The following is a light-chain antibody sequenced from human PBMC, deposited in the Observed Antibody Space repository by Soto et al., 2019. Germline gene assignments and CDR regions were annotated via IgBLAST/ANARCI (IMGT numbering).Light chain of an antibody. V-gene: IGKV1-5*01. CDR1: QSISTS. CDR2: GAS. J-gene: IGKJ1*01. Sequence: DIQMTQSPSTLSASVGDRVTITCRATQSISTSLAWYQQKPGKAPNLLISGASNLESGVPSRFSGSGSGTEFTLTISSLQPDDFSSYYCQQYYPYSPFGQVSKADI. CDR3: QQYYPYSP.